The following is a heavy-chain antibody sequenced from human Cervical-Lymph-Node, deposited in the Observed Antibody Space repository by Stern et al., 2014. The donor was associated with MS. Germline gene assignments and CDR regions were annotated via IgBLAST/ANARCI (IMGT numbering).Heavy chain of an antibody. Sequence: VQLVQSGAEVRKPGESLKISCKGSGYTFTTYWIGWVRQMPGRGLECMGIVYPRDSETRSSPSSQAQVTVPFDKSINTAYLQWISLKASDTAMYYCARGWPRGWMIDYWGQGTPVTVSA. J-gene: IGHJ4*02. CDR2: VYPRDSET. CDR3: ARGWPRGWMIDY. D-gene: IGHD5-12*01. V-gene: IGHV5-51*01. CDR1: GYTFTTYW.